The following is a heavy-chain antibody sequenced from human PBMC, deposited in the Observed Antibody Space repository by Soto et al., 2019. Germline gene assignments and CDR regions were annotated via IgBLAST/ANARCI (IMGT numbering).Heavy chain of an antibody. Sequence: QITLRESGPTRVRPTQTLSLTCTFSGFSLHTSQVGVGWIRQPPGKALVWLALIYWDDDKRYSPSLKSRLSITKDTSENQVVLIMTNMDPVDTATYYCAYRALYSGSYWDGGYFDSWGQGALITVSS. CDR2: IYWDDDK. CDR3: AYRALYSGSYWDGGYFDS. J-gene: IGHJ4*02. V-gene: IGHV2-5*02. D-gene: IGHD1-26*01. CDR1: GFSLHTSQVG.